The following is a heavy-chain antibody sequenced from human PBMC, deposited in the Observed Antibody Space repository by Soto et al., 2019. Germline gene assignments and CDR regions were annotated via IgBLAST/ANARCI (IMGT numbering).Heavy chain of an antibody. CDR2: IYYSGST. D-gene: IGHD3-22*01. V-gene: IGHV4-59*01. CDR3: ARYYYDSSGYYRPVMYYFDY. Sequence: PSETLSLTCTVSGGSISSYYWSWIRQPPGKGLEWIGYIYYSGSTNYNPSLKSRVTISVDTSKNQFSLKLSSVTAADTAVYYCARYYYDSSGYYRPVMYYFDYWGQGTLVTVSS. J-gene: IGHJ4*02. CDR1: GGSISSYY.